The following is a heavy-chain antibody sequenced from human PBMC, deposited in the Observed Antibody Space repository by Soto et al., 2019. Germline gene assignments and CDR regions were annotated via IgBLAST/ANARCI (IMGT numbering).Heavy chain of an antibody. CDR2: IYWDDDK. J-gene: IGHJ5*02. Sequence: QITLKESGPTLVKPTQTLTLTCSFSGLSLSTSGEAVGWIRQPPGKALEWLALIYWDDDKLFNPTLKTRLTISKDTSKIQVVLTLTNMDPVDTATYSCAHYVSASPAGWFDPWGQGILVTVSS. CDR3: AHYVSASPAGWFDP. CDR1: GLSLSTSGEA. V-gene: IGHV2-5*02. D-gene: IGHD3-10*01.